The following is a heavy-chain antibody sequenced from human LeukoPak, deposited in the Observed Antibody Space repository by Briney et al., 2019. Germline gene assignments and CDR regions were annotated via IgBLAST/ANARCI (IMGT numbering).Heavy chain of an antibody. CDR1: GYTFTGYY. CDR3: ARDLDYGSGSYYGDW. V-gene: IGHV1-2*02. Sequence: ASVKVTCKASGYTFTGYYMHWVRQAPGQGLEWMGWINPNTGGTNYAQKFQARVTMTRDTSISTAYMELSSLRSDDTALYYCARDLDYGSGSYYGDWWGQGRQVTVSS. D-gene: IGHD3-10*01. J-gene: IGHJ4*02. CDR2: INPNTGGT.